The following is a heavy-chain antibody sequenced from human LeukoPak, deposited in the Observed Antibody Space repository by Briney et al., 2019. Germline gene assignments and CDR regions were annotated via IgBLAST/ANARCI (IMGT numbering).Heavy chain of an antibody. CDR1: GFTFTNYA. J-gene: IGHJ4*02. Sequence: GGSLRLSCAASGFTFTNYAMHWVRQAPGKGLEWVAFIRYDGSLKYYLDSVKGRFTISRDNSKNTLYLQMDSLRAEDTAVYYCAPEGETGDRDGYFDFWGQGTLVTVSS. V-gene: IGHV3-30*02. CDR3: APEGETGDRDGYFDF. CDR2: IRYDGSLK. D-gene: IGHD2-21*02.